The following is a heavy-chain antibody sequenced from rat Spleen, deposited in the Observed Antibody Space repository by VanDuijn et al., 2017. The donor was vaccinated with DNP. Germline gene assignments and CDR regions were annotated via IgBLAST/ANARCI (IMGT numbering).Heavy chain of an antibody. CDR1: GFNFNDYL. CDR2: INKDSSTI. CDR3: ARGPNYGGYADYFDY. V-gene: IGHV4-2*01. J-gene: IGHJ2*01. D-gene: IGHD1-11*01. Sequence: EVKLVESGGGLVQPGSSLKLSCAASGFNFNDYLMGWVRQAPGQGLEWIGQINKDSSTISYSPSLKDKLAISRNSAQNTLYLQMSKLGSEDTAIYYCARGPNYGGYADYFDYWGQGVTVTVSS.